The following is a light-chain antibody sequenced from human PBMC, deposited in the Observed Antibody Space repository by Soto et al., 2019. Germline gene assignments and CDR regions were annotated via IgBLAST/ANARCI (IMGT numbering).Light chain of an antibody. CDR3: QQSYSTPPGT. CDR2: ATS. V-gene: IGKV1-39*01. J-gene: IGKJ1*01. Sequence: DIQMTQSPSSLSASVGDRVTITCRASQSISTYLMWYQQKPGKAPKLLIYATSSLQSGVPSRFSGSGSGTDFTLTISSLQPEDFATYYCQQSYSTPPGTFGQGTKVDI. CDR1: QSISTY.